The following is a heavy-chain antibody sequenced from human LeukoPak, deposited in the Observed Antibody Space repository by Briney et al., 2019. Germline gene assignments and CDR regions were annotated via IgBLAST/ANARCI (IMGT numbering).Heavy chain of an antibody. Sequence: PGRSLRLSCAASGFTFSSYGMHWVRQAPGKGLEWVAVIWYDGSNKYYADSVKGRITISRDNSKNTLYLQMNSLRAEDTAVYYCAKSLMVLDAFDIWGQGTMVTVSS. J-gene: IGHJ3*02. CDR3: AKSLMVLDAFDI. V-gene: IGHV3-33*06. CDR2: IWYDGSNK. CDR1: GFTFSSYG. D-gene: IGHD4/OR15-4a*01.